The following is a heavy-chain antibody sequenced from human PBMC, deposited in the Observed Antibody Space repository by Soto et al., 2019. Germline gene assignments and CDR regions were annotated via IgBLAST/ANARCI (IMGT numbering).Heavy chain of an antibody. J-gene: IGHJ5*02. CDR3: ARFNGDYGWFDP. D-gene: IGHD4-17*01. Sequence: QVQLVQSGAEVKKPGASVKVSCKASGYTFTSYGISWVRQAPGQGLEWMGWISGYNGNTKYEQKLQGRVTMTTDTSTRTAYMELRSLISDDTAVYYCARFNGDYGWFDPWGQGTLVTVSS. CDR1: GYTFTSYG. V-gene: IGHV1-18*01. CDR2: ISGYNGNT.